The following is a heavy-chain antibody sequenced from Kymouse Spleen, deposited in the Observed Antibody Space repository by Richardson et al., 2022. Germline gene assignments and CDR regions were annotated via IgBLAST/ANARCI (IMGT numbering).Heavy chain of an antibody. J-gene: IGHJ6*02. D-gene: IGHD6-13*01. CDR2: IYYSGST. CDR3: ARERAAAGYYYYYGMDV. Sequence: QVQLQESGPGLVKPSQTLSLTCTVSGGSISSGGYYWSWIRQHPGKGLEWIGYIYYSGSTYYNPSLKSRVTISVDTSKNQFSLKLSSVTAADTAVYYCARERAAAGYYYYYGMDVWGQGTTVTVSS. CDR1: GGSISSGGYY. V-gene: IGHV4-31*03.